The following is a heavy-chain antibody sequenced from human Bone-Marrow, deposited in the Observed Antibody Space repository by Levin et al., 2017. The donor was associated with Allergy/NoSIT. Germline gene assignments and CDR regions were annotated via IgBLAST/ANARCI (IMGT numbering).Heavy chain of an antibody. D-gene: IGHD3-22*01. V-gene: IGHV3-23*01. CDR1: GFTLSTFG. Sequence: GGSLRLSCAASGFTLSTFGMSWVRXXXGRGLEFVSAISSSADTTYYADSVKGRFTISRDNFKSTVSLQMNSLRAEDTAIYYCAKGGYIDSWGQGTLVTVSS. CDR3: AKGGYIDS. CDR2: ISSSADTT. J-gene: IGHJ4*02.